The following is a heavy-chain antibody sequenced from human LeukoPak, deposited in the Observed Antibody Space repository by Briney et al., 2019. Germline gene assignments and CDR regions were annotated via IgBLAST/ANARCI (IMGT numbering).Heavy chain of an antibody. J-gene: IGHJ5*02. CDR2: IYYSGST. CDR1: GGSISSSGYY. Sequence: SETLSLTCTVSGGSISSSGYYWGWIRQPPGKGREWIGSIYYSGSTYYNPALKSRFTISVDTSKNQFSLKLSSVAAADTAVYYCARPSGSYSRWFDPWGQGTLVTVSS. V-gene: IGHV4-39*01. D-gene: IGHD1-26*01. CDR3: ARPSGSYSRWFDP.